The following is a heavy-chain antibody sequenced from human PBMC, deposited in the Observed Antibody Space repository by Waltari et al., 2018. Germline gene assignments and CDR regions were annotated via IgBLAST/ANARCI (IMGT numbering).Heavy chain of an antibody. D-gene: IGHD1-20*01. Sequence: QVQLQESGPGLVKPSGTLSLTCAVSGGSISSTNWWTWVRQPPGKGLEWIGEISHTVSTYYNLSLNSRVTISVDNSKNQFSLKLNSVTAADTAVYYCARARYFGSLFAWFDPWGQGTLVNVSS. CDR1: GGSISSTNW. V-gene: IGHV4-4*02. J-gene: IGHJ5*02. CDR2: ISHTVST. CDR3: ARARYFGSLFAWFDP.